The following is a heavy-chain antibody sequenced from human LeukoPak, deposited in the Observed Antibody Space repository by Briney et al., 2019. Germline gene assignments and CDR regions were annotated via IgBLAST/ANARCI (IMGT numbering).Heavy chain of an antibody. CDR3: ASGNDSSGYYPIYHFDY. J-gene: IGHJ4*02. V-gene: IGHV4-61*02. CDR2: IYTSGST. Sequence: PSQTLSLTCTVSGGSISSGSYYWSWIRQPAGKGLEWIGRIYTSGSTNYNPSLKSRVTISVDTSKNQFSLKLSSVTAADTAVYYCASGNDSSGYYPIYHFDYWGQGTLVTVSS. CDR1: GGSISSGSYY. D-gene: IGHD3-22*01.